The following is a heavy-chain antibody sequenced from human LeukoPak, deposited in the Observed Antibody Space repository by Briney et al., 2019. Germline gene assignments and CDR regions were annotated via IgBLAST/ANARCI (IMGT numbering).Heavy chain of an antibody. Sequence: SETLSFTCAVYGGSFSGYYWSWIRQPPGKGLEWIGEINHSGSTNYNPSLKSRVTISVDTSKNQFSLKLSSVTAADTAVYYCARGGPVGFGLITMARGVKALDYWGQGTLVTVSS. J-gene: IGHJ4*02. CDR1: GGSFSGYY. V-gene: IGHV4-34*01. CDR3: ARGGPVGFGLITMARGVKALDY. D-gene: IGHD3-10*01. CDR2: INHSGST.